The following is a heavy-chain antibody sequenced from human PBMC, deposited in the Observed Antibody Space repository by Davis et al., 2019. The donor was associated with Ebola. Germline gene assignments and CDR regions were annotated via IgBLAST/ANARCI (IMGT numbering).Heavy chain of an antibody. CDR3: AKHIPVIGKWVIDS. Sequence: PGGSLRLSCAASGFTFSTYAMSWVRQAPGKGLEWVSAISGSGGSTYYADSVKGRFTISRDNSKNTLYLQMNSLRADDTAVYYCAKHIPVIGKWVIDSWGQGTLVTVSS. V-gene: IGHV3-23*01. J-gene: IGHJ4*02. CDR2: ISGSGGST. D-gene: IGHD2-21*01. CDR1: GFTFSTYA.